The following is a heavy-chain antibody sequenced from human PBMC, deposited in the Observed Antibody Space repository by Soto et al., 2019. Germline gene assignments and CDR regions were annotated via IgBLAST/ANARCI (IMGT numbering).Heavy chain of an antibody. CDR1: GGTFSSYA. J-gene: IGHJ3*02. V-gene: IGHV1-69*06. D-gene: IGHD2-2*01. CDR2: IIPIFGTA. CDR3: ARVCSSTSCYWDIDAFDI. Sequence: SVKVSCKASGGTFSSYAISWVRQAPGQGLEWMGGIIPIFGTANYAQKCQGRVTITADKSTSTAYMGLSSLRSEDTAVYYCARVCSSTSCYWDIDAFDIWGQGTMVTVSS.